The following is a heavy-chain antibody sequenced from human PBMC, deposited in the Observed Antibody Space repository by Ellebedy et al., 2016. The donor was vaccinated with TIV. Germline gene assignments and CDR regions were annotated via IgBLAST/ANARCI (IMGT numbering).Heavy chain of an antibody. CDR2: ITSAGDT. Sequence: GESLKISCAASGFTFSSHDMHWVRQPTGKGLEWVSGITSAGDTYYLSSVKGRFIISRDSAKNSLYLQMNSLRAEDTAVYYCARASAGLDYWGQGTLVTVSS. V-gene: IGHV3-13*01. D-gene: IGHD6-13*01. J-gene: IGHJ4*02. CDR1: GFTFSSHD. CDR3: ARASAGLDY.